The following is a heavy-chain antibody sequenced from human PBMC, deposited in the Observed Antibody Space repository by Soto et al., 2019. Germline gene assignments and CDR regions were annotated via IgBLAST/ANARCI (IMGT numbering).Heavy chain of an antibody. Sequence: SGTLSLTCTVCGGSVRSYYWSWIRQPPGKGLEWIGYIYYSGITRYNPSLKSRVTISVDTSKNQFSLKLNSVTAADTAVYYCATSRSTSWYGDYFDSRGQGTLVTVSS. D-gene: IGHD6-13*01. CDR3: ATSRSTSWYGDYFDS. CDR2: IYYSGIT. J-gene: IGHJ4*02. CDR1: GGSVRSYY. V-gene: IGHV4-59*02.